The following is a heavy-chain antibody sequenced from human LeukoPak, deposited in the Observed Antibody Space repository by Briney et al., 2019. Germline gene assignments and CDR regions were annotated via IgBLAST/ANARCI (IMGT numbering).Heavy chain of an antibody. CDR1: GYTFTGYY. CDR2: INPNSGGT. V-gene: IGHV1-2*02. Sequence: GASVKVSCKASGYTFTGYYMHWVRQAPGQGLEWMGWINPNSGGTDFAQKFQGRVTMTRDTSINTAYMELTSLRSDDTAVYYCARDMITLTTPYFDYWGQGTLVTVSS. CDR3: ARDMITLTTPYFDY. J-gene: IGHJ4*02. D-gene: IGHD3-22*01.